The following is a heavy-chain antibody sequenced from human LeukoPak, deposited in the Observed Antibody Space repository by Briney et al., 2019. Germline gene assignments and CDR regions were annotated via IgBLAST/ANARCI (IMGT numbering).Heavy chain of an antibody. D-gene: IGHD3-22*01. CDR1: GFTFSSYS. J-gene: IGHJ3*02. V-gene: IGHV3-23*01. Sequence: GGSLRLSCAASGFTFSSYSMNWVRQAPGKGLEWVSAISGSGGSTYYADSVKGRFTISRDNSKNTLYLQMNSLRAEDTAVYYCAKLKGREFYYYDSSGYRSDAFDIWGQGTMVTVSS. CDR3: AKLKGREFYYYDSSGYRSDAFDI. CDR2: ISGSGGST.